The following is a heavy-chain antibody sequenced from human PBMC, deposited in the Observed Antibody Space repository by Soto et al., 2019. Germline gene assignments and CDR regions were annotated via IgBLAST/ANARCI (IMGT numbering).Heavy chain of an antibody. D-gene: IGHD3-10*01. Sequence: PSETLSLTCTVSGGSISSYYWSWIRQPPGKELEWIGYIYYSGSTNYNPSLKSRVTISVDTSKNQFSLKLSSVTAADTAVYYCARHYGTMVRGAYLDAFDIWGQGTMVTVSS. CDR2: IYYSGST. CDR1: GGSISSYY. V-gene: IGHV4-59*08. J-gene: IGHJ3*02. CDR3: ARHYGTMVRGAYLDAFDI.